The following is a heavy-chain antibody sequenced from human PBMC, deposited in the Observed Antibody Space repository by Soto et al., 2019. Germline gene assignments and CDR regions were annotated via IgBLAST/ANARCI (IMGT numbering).Heavy chain of an antibody. J-gene: IGHJ4*02. CDR1: GFTFTTSS. CDR2: ISSSSSYI. Sequence: PXRSLRLSCSASGFTFTTSSLNWGRQAPGKGLDWVSSISSSSSYIYYTDSVKGRFTISRDNAKNSLYLQMNSLRAEDTAVYYCASWSRFSLDYWGQGTLATVSS. D-gene: IGHD1-26*01. V-gene: IGHV3-21*01. CDR3: ASWSRFSLDY.